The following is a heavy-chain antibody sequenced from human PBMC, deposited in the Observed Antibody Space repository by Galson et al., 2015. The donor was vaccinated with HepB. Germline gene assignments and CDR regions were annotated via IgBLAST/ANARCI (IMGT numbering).Heavy chain of an antibody. Sequence: QSGAEVKKPGESLKISCKASGYTFTSYAMHWVRQAPGQRLEWMGWINAGNGNTKYSQKFQGRVTITRDTSASTAYMELSSLRSEDTAVYYCARSEGYSSGWYDYWGQGTLVTVSS. J-gene: IGHJ4*02. CDR3: ARSEGYSSGWYDY. CDR1: GYTFTSYA. V-gene: IGHV1-3*01. D-gene: IGHD6-19*01. CDR2: INAGNGNT.